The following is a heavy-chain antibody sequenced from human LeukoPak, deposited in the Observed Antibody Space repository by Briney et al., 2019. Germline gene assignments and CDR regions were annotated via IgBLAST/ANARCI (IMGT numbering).Heavy chain of an antibody. J-gene: IGHJ4*02. Sequence: SEALSLTCTVSGGSISSSSYYWGWIRQPPGKGLEWIGSIYYSGSTYYNPSLKSRVTISVDTSKNQFSLKLSSMTAADTAVYYCATYETTVTATEYYFDYWGQGTLVTASS. D-gene: IGHD4-17*01. CDR2: IYYSGST. CDR1: GGSISSSSYY. V-gene: IGHV4-39*01. CDR3: ATYETTVTATEYYFDY.